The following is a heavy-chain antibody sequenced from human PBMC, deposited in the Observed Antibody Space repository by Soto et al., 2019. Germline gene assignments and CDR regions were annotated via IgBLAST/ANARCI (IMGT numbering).Heavy chain of an antibody. J-gene: IGHJ5*02. Sequence: GGSLRLSCAASGFTFSNYAMSWVRQAPGKGLEWVSAISGSGGGTYYADSVKGRFTISRDNSKNTLYLHMNSLRAEDTAVYYCAKDTDIAVAGLFDPWGQGTLVTVSS. CDR1: GFTFSNYA. D-gene: IGHD6-19*01. V-gene: IGHV3-23*01. CDR2: ISGSGGGT. CDR3: AKDTDIAVAGLFDP.